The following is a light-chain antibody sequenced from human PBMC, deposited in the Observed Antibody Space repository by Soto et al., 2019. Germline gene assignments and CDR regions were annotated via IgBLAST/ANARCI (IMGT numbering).Light chain of an antibody. J-gene: IGLJ2*01. CDR3: QSYDSSLSGAL. Sequence: QLVLTQPPSVSGAPGQRVTISCTGSSSNIGAGYDVHWYQQLPGTAPKLLIYGHRNRPSGVPDRFSGSKSGTSASLAITGLQAEDEADYYCQSYDSSLSGALFGGGTKLTVL. V-gene: IGLV1-40*01. CDR2: GHR. CDR1: SSNIGAGYD.